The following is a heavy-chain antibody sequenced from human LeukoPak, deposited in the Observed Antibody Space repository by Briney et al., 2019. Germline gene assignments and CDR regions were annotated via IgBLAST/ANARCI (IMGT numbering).Heavy chain of an antibody. CDR1: GYSFTSDW. J-gene: IGHJ4*02. Sequence: GESLKISCKGSGYSFTSDWIGWVRQMPGKGLEWMGIIYPGDSDTRYSPSFQGQVAISADKSVSTAYLQWSSLKASDTAVYYCARRRGAYFDYRGQGTLVTVSS. CDR2: IYPGDSDT. CDR3: ARRRGAYFDY. V-gene: IGHV5-51*01.